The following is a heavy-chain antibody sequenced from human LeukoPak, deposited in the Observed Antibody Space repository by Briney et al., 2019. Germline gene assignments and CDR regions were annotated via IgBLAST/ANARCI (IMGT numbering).Heavy chain of an antibody. CDR2: IIPIFGTA. Sequence: ASVKVSCKTSGHTFAGYYLHWVRQAPGQGLEWMGGIIPIFGTANYAQKFQGRVTITTDESTSTAYMELSSLRSEDTAVYYCATLGIDYYDSSGYNFDYWGQGTLVTVSS. J-gene: IGHJ4*02. D-gene: IGHD3-22*01. CDR3: ATLGIDYYDSSGYNFDY. CDR1: GHTFAGYY. V-gene: IGHV1-69*05.